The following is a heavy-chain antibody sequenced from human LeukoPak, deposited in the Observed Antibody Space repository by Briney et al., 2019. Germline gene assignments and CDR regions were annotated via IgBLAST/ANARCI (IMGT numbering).Heavy chain of an antibody. CDR1: GFTFSSYW. CDR3: ARDPMSYYYDSSGYDP. V-gene: IGHV3-7*01. CDR2: IKQDGSEK. J-gene: IGHJ5*02. Sequence: GGSLRLSCAASGFTFSSYWMSWVRQAPGKGLEWVANIKQDGSEKYYVDSVKGRFTISRDNAKNSPYLQMNSLRAEDTAVYYCARDPMSYYYDSSGYDPWGQGTLVTVSS. D-gene: IGHD3-22*01.